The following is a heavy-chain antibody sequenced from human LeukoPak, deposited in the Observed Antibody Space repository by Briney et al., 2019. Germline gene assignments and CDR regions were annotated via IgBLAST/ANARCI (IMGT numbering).Heavy chain of an antibody. D-gene: IGHD6-13*01. CDR1: GYSISSGYY. V-gene: IGHV4-38-2*02. CDR3: ARHLSRIAAAGIDY. Sequence: SETLSLTCTVSGYSISSGYYWGWIRQPPGKGLEWIGSIYHSGSIYYNPSLKSRVTISVDTSKNQFSLKLSSVTAADTAVYYCARHLSRIAAAGIDYWGQGTLVTVSS. J-gene: IGHJ4*02. CDR2: IYHSGSI.